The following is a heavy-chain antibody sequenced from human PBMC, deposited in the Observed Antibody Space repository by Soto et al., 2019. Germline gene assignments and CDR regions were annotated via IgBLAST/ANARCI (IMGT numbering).Heavy chain of an antibody. CDR3: ARDRGILLPGAFDD. Sequence: QVPLVQSGAEVQKPGASVKVSCKASGYILNNYGISWVRQAPGQGLEWMGWLSPYNAKTNYTQKFQGRVTMATDTSTSTAYMELRSWRPDDTAVYYCARDRGILLPGAFDDWGPGTLVTVSS. CDR1: GYILNNYG. V-gene: IGHV1-18*01. CDR2: LSPYNAKT. J-gene: IGHJ4*02. D-gene: IGHD6-13*01.